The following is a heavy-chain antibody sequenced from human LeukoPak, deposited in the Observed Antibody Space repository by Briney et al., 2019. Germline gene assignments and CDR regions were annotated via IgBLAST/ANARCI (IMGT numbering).Heavy chain of an antibody. CDR2: IYYSGST. CDR3: ASFLWDGDYAFDY. CDR1: GGSISSGGYY. V-gene: IGHV4-31*03. Sequence: PSQTLSVICTVSGGSISSGGYYWSWIRQHPGKGLEWIGYIYYSGSTYYNPSLKSRVTISVDTSKNQFSLKLSSVTAADTAVYYCASFLWDGDYAFDYWGQGTLVTVSS. J-gene: IGHJ4*02. D-gene: IGHD4-17*01.